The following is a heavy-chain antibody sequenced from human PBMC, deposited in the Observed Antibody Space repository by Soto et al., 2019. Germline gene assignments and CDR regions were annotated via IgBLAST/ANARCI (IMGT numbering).Heavy chain of an antibody. CDR3: ARVKGAYFISTCNWFDP. CDR2: VYYTGPT. D-gene: IGHD3-16*01. Sequence: PSETLSLTCNVSGGSISSSSYYWGWIRQPPGKGLEWIGSVYYTGPTYYNPSLKSRVTISVDTSKNHFSLKVTSLTAADTSVYYCARVKGAYFISTCNWFDPWGQGIQVTVSS. CDR1: GGSISSSSYY. V-gene: IGHV4-39*02. J-gene: IGHJ5*02.